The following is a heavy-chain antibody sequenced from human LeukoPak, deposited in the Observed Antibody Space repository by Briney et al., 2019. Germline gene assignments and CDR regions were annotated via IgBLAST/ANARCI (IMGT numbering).Heavy chain of an antibody. CDR2: ISWNSGSI. D-gene: IGHD6-6*01. CDR1: GFSFSSYD. Sequence: GGSLRLSCDASGFSFSSYDMNWVRQAPGKGLEWVSGISWNSGSIGYADSVKGRFTISRDNAKNSLYLQRNSLRAEDTALYYCAKLLSSSSGDYWGQGTLVTVSS. J-gene: IGHJ4*02. V-gene: IGHV3-9*01. CDR3: AKLLSSSSGDY.